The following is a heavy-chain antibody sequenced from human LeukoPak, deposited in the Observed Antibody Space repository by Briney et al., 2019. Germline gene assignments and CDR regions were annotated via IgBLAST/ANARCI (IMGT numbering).Heavy chain of an antibody. J-gene: IGHJ4*02. CDR2: ISSDGSDT. CDR1: GFSFSNYW. V-gene: IGHV3-74*01. D-gene: IGHD3-9*01. CDR3: ARVYYDILTGYQDYFDY. Sequence: GGSLRLSCAASGFSFSNYWMRWVRQAPGKGLVWVSRISSDGSDTIYADSVKGRFTMSRDNAKNTLYLQMNSLRAEDTAVYYCARVYYDILTGYQDYFDYWGQGTLVTVSS.